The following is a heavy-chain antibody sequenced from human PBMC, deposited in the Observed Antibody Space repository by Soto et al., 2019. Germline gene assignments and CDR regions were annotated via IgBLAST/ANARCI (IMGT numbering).Heavy chain of an antibody. CDR3: ARDVKGYYYMDV. CDR1: GFTFSSYS. J-gene: IGHJ6*03. V-gene: IGHV3-48*01. CDR2: ISSSSSTI. Sequence: EVQLVESGGGLVQPGGSLRLSCAASGFTFSSYSMNWVRQAPGKGLEWVSYISSSSSTIYYADSVKGRFTISRDNAKNSLYLQMNSLRAEDTAVYYCARDVKGYYYMDVWGKGTTVTVSS.